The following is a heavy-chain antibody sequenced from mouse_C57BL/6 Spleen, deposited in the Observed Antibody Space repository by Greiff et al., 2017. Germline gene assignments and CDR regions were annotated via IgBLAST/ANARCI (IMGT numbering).Heavy chain of an antibody. Sequence: QVQLQQSGAELVMPGASVKLSCKASGYTFTSYWMHWVKQRPGQGLEWIGEIDPSDSYTNYNQKFKGKSTLTVDKSSSTAYMQLSSLTSEDSAVYYCARGNHSSGYPYAMDYWGQGTSVTVSS. V-gene: IGHV1-69*01. CDR2: IDPSDSYT. D-gene: IGHD3-2*02. CDR3: ARGNHSSGYPYAMDY. CDR1: GYTFTSYW. J-gene: IGHJ4*01.